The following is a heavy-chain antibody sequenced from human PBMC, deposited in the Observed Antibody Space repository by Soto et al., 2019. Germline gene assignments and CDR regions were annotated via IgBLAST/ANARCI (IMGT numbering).Heavy chain of an antibody. V-gene: IGHV1-18*01. CDR3: ASLNLYCSSTSCYKYYGMDV. Sequence: QVQLVQSGAEVKKPGASVKVSCKASGYTFTSYGISWVRQAPGQGLEWMGWISAYNGNTNYAQKLQGRVNMTTDTATSTAYMELGSLRSDDTAVYYCASLNLYCSSTSCYKYYGMDVWGQGTTVTVSS. D-gene: IGHD2-2*02. CDR1: GYTFTSYG. J-gene: IGHJ6*02. CDR2: ISAYNGNT.